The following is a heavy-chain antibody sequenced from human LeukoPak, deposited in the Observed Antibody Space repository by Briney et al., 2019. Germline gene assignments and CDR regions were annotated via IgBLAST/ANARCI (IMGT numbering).Heavy chain of an antibody. V-gene: IGHV3-21*04. CDR2: ISNSSSYI. Sequence: GGSLRLSCAASGFTFSSYSMNWVRQAPGKGLEWVSSISNSSSYIYYADSVKGRFTISRDNAKNSLYLQMNSLRGEDTAVYYCARGGYMYNYGPDYWGQGTLVTVSS. D-gene: IGHD5-12*01. CDR1: GFTFSSYS. CDR3: ARGGYMYNYGPDY. J-gene: IGHJ4*02.